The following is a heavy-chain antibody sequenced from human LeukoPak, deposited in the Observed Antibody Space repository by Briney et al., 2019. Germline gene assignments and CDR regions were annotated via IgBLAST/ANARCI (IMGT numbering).Heavy chain of an antibody. J-gene: IGHJ3*02. CDR2: IKKDGSEK. D-gene: IGHD2-21*02. V-gene: IGHV3-7*01. CDR3: ARAHVTGVDAFDI. CDR1: GFIFSNYW. Sequence: GGSLRLSCAASGFIFSNYWMSWVRQAPGKGLEGVANIKKDGSEKYYVDSVKGRFTISRDNTRNSLYLEMNSLRAEDTAVYYCARAHVTGVDAFDIWGQGTMVTVSS.